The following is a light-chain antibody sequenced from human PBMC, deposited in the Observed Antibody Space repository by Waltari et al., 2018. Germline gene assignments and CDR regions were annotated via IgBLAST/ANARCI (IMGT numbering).Light chain of an antibody. J-gene: IGLJ2*01. CDR3: QSYDSSLSGWV. CDR1: RSNIEAGSD. V-gene: IGLV1-40*01. Sequence: QSVLTQPPSVSGAPGQRVTLSCTGTRSNIEAGSDAHWYKHVLGTAPKVVIYTNSIRPSGVPDRFSGSKSGTSASLAITGLQAEDEAEYYCQSYDSSLSGWVFGGGTTLTVL. CDR2: TNS.